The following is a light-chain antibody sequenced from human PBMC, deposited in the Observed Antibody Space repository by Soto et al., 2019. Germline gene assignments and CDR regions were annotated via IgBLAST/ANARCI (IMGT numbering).Light chain of an antibody. V-gene: IGKV3-20*01. Sequence: EIVLTQSPGTLSLSPGERATLSCRAIQSVSSSYLAWYQQKPGQAPRLLIYGASSRATGIPDRFSGSRSGTDFSLTIRRLELEDFAVYYCEQYGSSPPSITFGQGTRLEI. J-gene: IGKJ5*01. CDR1: QSVSSSY. CDR2: GAS. CDR3: EQYGSSPPSIT.